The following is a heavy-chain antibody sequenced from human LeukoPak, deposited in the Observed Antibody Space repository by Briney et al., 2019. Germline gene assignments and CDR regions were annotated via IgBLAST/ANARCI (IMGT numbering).Heavy chain of an antibody. CDR1: GGSISSGGYY. D-gene: IGHD6-6*01. CDR2: IYHSGST. CDR3: AREYSSSSRFDP. J-gene: IGHJ5*02. Sequence: SQTLSLTCTVSGGSISSGGYYWSWIRQPPGQGLEWIGYIYHSGSTYYNPSLKSRVTISVDRSKNQFSLKLSSVTAADTAVYYCAREYSSSSRFDPWGQGTLVTVSS. V-gene: IGHV4-30-2*01.